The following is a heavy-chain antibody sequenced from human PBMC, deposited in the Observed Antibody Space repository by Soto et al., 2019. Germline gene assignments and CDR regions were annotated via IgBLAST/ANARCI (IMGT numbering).Heavy chain of an antibody. CDR2: IFDSGST. CDR3: AREIMPLTNDWYFDL. Sequence: QVQLQESGPGLVKPSETLSLTCTVSGGSISGGVHSWSWIRQPPGKGLEWIGHIFDSGSTYYNPSLKSRLTISVDTSKKQYSLRLSSVTAADTAVYYCAREIMPLTNDWYFDLWGLGTLFTVSS. V-gene: IGHV4-30-4*01. J-gene: IGHJ2*01. CDR1: GGSISGGVHS. D-gene: IGHD2-8*01.